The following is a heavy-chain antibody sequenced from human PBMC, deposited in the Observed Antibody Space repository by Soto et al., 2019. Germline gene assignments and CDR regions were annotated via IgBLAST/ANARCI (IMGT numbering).Heavy chain of an antibody. CDR1: GFTFSNYA. D-gene: IGHD3-22*01. CDR3: AKARTSGGYYYVEPFDV. Sequence: PGGSLRLSCSASGFTFSNYAMSWVRQSPGKGLEWVSGVSSTGTSPYYAGSVQGRFTISRDNSKNMFYLQMKSLRAEDTAIYYRAKARTSGGYYYVEPFDVWGQGTMVTV. CDR2: VSSTGTSP. V-gene: IGHV3-23*01. J-gene: IGHJ3*01.